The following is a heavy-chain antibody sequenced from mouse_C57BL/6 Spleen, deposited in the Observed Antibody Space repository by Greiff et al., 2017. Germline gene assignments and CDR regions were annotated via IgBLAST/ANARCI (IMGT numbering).Heavy chain of an antibody. CDR1: GFSFTSYA. Sequence: QVQLQQSGPGLVAPSQSLSITCTVSGFSFTSYAISWVRQPPGKGLEWLGVIWTGGGTNYNSALKSRLSISKDNSKSQVFLKINSLQTDDTARYYCASSSYYGYEGNAMDYWGQGTSVTVSS. CDR3: ASSSYYGYEGNAMDY. J-gene: IGHJ4*01. D-gene: IGHD2-9*01. CDR2: IWTGGGT. V-gene: IGHV2-9-1*01.